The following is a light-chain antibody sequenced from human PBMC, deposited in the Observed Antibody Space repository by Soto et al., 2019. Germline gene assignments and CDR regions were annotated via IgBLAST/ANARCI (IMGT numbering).Light chain of an antibody. Sequence: IVMTQSPDSLAVSLGERATINCKSSQTLLSTSNNRNYLAWYQQRPRQPPKLIIYWASSREPGVPDRFSGSVSVTDFTLTISALQAEDVAVYYCQQYYGAPVIFGGGTRVEVK. J-gene: IGKJ4*01. V-gene: IGKV4-1*01. CDR2: WAS. CDR1: QTLLSTSNNRNY. CDR3: QQYYGAPVI.